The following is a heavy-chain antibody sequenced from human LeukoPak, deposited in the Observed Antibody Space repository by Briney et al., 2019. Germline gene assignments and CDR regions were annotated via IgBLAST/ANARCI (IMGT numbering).Heavy chain of an antibody. CDR1: GFTFSSYA. CDR2: ISGSGGST. V-gene: IGHV3-23*01. CDR3: AKDLAPGGYFGY. Sequence: QAGGSLRLSCAASGFTFSSYAMSWVRQAPGKGLEWVSAISGSGGSTYYADSVKGRFTISRDNSKNTLYLQMNSLRAEDTAVYYWAKDLAPGGYFGYWGQGTLVTVSS. D-gene: IGHD3-10*01. J-gene: IGHJ4*02.